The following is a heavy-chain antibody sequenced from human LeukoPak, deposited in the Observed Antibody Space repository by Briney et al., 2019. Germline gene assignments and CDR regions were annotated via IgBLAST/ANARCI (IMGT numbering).Heavy chain of an antibody. CDR3: AREYCSSTSCYSYYMDV. D-gene: IGHD2-2*01. CDR1: GGSFSGYY. CDR2: INHSGST. J-gene: IGHJ6*03. V-gene: IGHV4-34*01. Sequence: PSETLSLTCAVYGGSFSGYYWSWIRQSPGKGLEWIGEINHSGSTNYNPSLKSRVTISVDTSKNQFSLKLSSVTAADTAVYYCAREYCSSTSCYSYYMDVWGKGTTVTVSS.